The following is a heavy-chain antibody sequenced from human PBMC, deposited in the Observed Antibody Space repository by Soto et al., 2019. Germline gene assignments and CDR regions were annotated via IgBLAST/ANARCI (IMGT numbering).Heavy chain of an antibody. CDR3: ARSFSNGGLAWAPDV. D-gene: IGHD2-15*01. V-gene: IGHV3-7*01. CDR2: IKQGGGEK. Sequence: PGGSLRLSCTASGFTSTTYWVNWVRQGPGKGLEWVANIKQGGGEKYYVGSVKGRFTISRDDAKNSLHLQMDSLRAEDTAVYYCARSFSNGGLAWAPDVWGQGTMVTVSS. J-gene: IGHJ3*01. CDR1: GFTSTTYW.